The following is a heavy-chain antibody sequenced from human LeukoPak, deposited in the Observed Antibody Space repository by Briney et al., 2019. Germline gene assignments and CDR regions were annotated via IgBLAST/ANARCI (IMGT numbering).Heavy chain of an antibody. V-gene: IGHV3-21*01. CDR2: ISSSSSYI. J-gene: IGHJ6*03. CDR1: GFTFSSYS. Sequence: GGSLRLSCAASGFTFSSYSMNWVRQAPGKGLEWVSSISSSSSYIYYADSVKGRFTISRDNAKNSLYLQMNSLRAGDTAVYYCARDHLHAGMDVWGKGTTVTVSS. CDR3: ARDHLHAGMDV.